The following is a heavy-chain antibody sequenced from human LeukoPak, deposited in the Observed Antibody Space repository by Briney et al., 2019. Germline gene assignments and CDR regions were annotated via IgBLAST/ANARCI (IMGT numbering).Heavy chain of an antibody. D-gene: IGHD3-22*01. CDR1: GCTFTGYY. Sequence: ASVKVSCKASGCTFTGYYMHWVRQAPGQGLEWMGRINPNSGGTNYAQKFQGRVTMTRDTSISTAYMELSRLRSDDTAVYYCAREPNYYDSIMVDYWGQGTLVTVSS. V-gene: IGHV1-2*06. J-gene: IGHJ4*02. CDR3: AREPNYYDSIMVDY. CDR2: INPNSGGT.